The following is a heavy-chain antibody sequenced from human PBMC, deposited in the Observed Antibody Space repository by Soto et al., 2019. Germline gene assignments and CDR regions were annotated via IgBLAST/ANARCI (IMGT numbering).Heavy chain of an antibody. V-gene: IGHV4-38-2*02. J-gene: IGHJ6*02. CDR2: IYHSGST. CDR3: ARDRVDTAMVPGNFYYYGMDV. CDR1: GYSISSGYY. Sequence: SETLSLTCAVSGYSISSGYYWGWIRQPPGKGLEWIGSIYHSGSTYYNPSLKRRVTISVDTSKNQFSLKLSSVTAADTAVYYCARDRVDTAMVPGNFYYYGMDVWGQGTTVTVSS. D-gene: IGHD5-18*01.